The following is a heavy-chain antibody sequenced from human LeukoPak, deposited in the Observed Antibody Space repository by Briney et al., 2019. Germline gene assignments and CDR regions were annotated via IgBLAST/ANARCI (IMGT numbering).Heavy chain of an antibody. CDR3: ARVVGYYDILTGYTSSEYFDY. CDR2: INHSGST. CDR1: GGSFSGYY. Sequence: PSETLSLTCAVYGGSFSGYYWSWIRQPPGKGLEWIGEINHSGSTNYNPSLKSRVTISVDTSKNQFSLKLSSGTAADTAVYYCARVVGYYDILTGYTSSEYFDYWGQGTLVTVSS. V-gene: IGHV4-34*01. J-gene: IGHJ4*02. D-gene: IGHD3-9*01.